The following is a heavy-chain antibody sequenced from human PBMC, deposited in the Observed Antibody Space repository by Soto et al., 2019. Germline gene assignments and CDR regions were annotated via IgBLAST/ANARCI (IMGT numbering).Heavy chain of an antibody. CDR3: ARRLDNWNYYYGMDV. D-gene: IGHD1-20*01. CDR2: IYHSGST. V-gene: IGHV4-4*02. Sequence: QVQLQESGPGLVKPSGTLSLTCAVSGGSISSSNWWSWVRQPPGKWLEWIGEIYHSGSTNYNRSLKSRVTISVDKSKNQFSLKLSSVTAADTAVYYCARRLDNWNYYYGMDVWGQGTTVTVSS. CDR1: GGSISSSNW. J-gene: IGHJ6*02.